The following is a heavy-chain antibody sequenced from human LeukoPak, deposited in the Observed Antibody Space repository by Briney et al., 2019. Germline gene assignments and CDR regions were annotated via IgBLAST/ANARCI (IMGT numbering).Heavy chain of an antibody. V-gene: IGHV3-23*01. J-gene: IGHJ4*02. D-gene: IGHD3-3*01. CDR1: GFTFSSYA. CDR2: ISGSGGSA. CDR3: AKVAIFGVVIGGFDY. Sequence: PGGSLRLSCAASGFTFSSYAMSWVRQAPGKGLEWVSAISGSGGSAYYADSVKGRFTISRDNSKNTLYLQMNSLRAEDTAVYYCAKVAIFGVVIGGFDYWGQGTLVTVSS.